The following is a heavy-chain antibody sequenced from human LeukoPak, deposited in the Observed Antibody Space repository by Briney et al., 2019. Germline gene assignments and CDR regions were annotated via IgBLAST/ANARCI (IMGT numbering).Heavy chain of an antibody. CDR3: ANLPIVGATPGMDV. Sequence: ASVKVSCKVSGYTLTELSMHWVRQAPGKGLVWMGGFDPEDGETIYAQKFQGRVTMTEDTSTDTAYMELSSLRSEDTAVYYCANLPIVGATPGMDVWGQGTTVTVSS. D-gene: IGHD1-26*01. V-gene: IGHV1-24*01. CDR1: GYTLTELS. J-gene: IGHJ6*02. CDR2: FDPEDGET.